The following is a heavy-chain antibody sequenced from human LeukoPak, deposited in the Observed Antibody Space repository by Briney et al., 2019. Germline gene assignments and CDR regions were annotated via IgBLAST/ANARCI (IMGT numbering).Heavy chain of an antibody. CDR1: GGSISSYY. CDR3: ARHSIVGQWLVPFDY. J-gene: IGHJ4*02. V-gene: IGHV4-59*08. Sequence: PSETLSLTCTVSGGSISSYYWSWIRQPSGKGLEWIGYIYYSGSTNYNPSLKSRVTISVDTSKNQFSLKLSSVTAADTAVYYCARHSIVGQWLVPFDYWGQGTLVTVSS. D-gene: IGHD6-19*01. CDR2: IYYSGST.